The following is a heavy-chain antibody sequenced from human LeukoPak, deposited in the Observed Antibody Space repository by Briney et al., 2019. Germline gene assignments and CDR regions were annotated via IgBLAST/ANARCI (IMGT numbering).Heavy chain of an antibody. J-gene: IGHJ6*02. V-gene: IGHV4-34*01. CDR2: INHSGST. CDR3: ARERVISYYDILTGSDYYGMDV. CDR1: GGSFSGYY. Sequence: SETLSLTCAVYGGSFSGYYWSWIRQPPGKGLEWIGEINHSGSTNYNPSLKSRVTISVDMSKNQFSLKLSSVTAADTAVYYCARERVISYYDILTGSDYYGMDVWGQGTTVTVSS. D-gene: IGHD3-9*01.